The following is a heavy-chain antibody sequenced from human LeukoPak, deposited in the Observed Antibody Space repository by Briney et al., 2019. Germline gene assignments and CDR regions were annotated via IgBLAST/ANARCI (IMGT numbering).Heavy chain of an antibody. J-gene: IGHJ4*02. Sequence: PGGSLRLSCAASGFTFSSHSMNWVRQAPGKGLEWVSYISSSSSTIYYADSVKGRFTISRDNAKNSLYLQMNSLRAEDTAVYYCARARYYYDSSGYYGPYYFDYWGQGTLVTVSS. V-gene: IGHV3-48*01. CDR1: GFTFSSHS. CDR2: ISSSSSTI. D-gene: IGHD3-22*01. CDR3: ARARYYYDSSGYYGPYYFDY.